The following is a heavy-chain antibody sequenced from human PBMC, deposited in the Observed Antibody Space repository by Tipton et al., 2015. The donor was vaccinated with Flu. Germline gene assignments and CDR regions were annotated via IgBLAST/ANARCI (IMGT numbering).Heavy chain of an antibody. J-gene: IGHJ4*02. CDR1: GYSISSGYY. D-gene: IGHD3-22*01. Sequence: GLVKPSETLSLTCAVSGYSISSGYYWTWIRQPPGKGLEWIGEINHSGSTHYSSSLKSRVSMSVDSSKNQFSLHLSSVTAADTAVYYCARVSPRRVTAIVVVMLPEGYFDYWGQGTQVIVSS. CDR3: ARVSPRRVTAIVVVMLPEGYFDY. V-gene: IGHV4-38-2*01. CDR2: INHSGST.